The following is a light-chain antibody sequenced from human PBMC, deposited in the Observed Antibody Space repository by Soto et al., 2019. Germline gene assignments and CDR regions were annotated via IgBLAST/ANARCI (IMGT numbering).Light chain of an antibody. CDR2: AAS. CDR3: QQYNNRPPWT. V-gene: IGKV3-15*01. Sequence: EIVMTQSPATLSVSPGERGTLSCRASQSVSSNLAWYQQKLGQAPRLLIYAASTRATGIPARFSGSGSGTEFTLTISSLQSEDFAVYYCQQYNNRPPWTFGQGTKVEIK. J-gene: IGKJ1*01. CDR1: QSVSSN.